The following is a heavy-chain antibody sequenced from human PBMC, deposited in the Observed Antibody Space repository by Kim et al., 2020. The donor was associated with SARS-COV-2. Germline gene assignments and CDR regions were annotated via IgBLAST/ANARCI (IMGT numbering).Heavy chain of an antibody. Sequence: SETLSLTCTVSGGSISSYYWSWIRQPAGKGLEWIGRIYTSGSTNYNPSLKSRVTMSVDTSKNQFSLKLSSVTAADTAVYYCARDWGMGSGSYYASYYYYGMDVWGQGTTVTVSS. J-gene: IGHJ6*02. D-gene: IGHD3-10*01. CDR3: ARDWGMGSGSYYASYYYYGMDV. CDR1: GGSISSYY. CDR2: IYTSGST. V-gene: IGHV4-4*07.